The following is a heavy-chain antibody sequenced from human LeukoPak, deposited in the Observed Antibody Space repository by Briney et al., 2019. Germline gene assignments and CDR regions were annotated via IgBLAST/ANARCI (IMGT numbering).Heavy chain of an antibody. CDR1: GGSVSSGGYY. V-gene: IGHV4-61*08. CDR2: VYYSGNT. Sequence: PSETLSLTCTVSGGSVSSGGYYWSWIRQPPGKGLEWIGYVYYSGNTNYNPSLKSRATISVDTSKNQFSLKLSSVTAADTAVYYCARDYYDSSGYYDYWGQGALVTVSS. CDR3: ARDYYDSSGYYDY. J-gene: IGHJ4*02. D-gene: IGHD3-22*01.